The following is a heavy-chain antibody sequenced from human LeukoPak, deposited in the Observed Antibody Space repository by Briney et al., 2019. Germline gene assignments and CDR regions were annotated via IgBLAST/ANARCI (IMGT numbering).Heavy chain of an antibody. V-gene: IGHV1-2*02. CDR1: GYTFTGYY. CDR2: INPNSGGT. D-gene: IGHD2-2*01. J-gene: IGHJ4*02. Sequence: GASVKVSCKASGYTFTGYYMHWVRQAPGQGLEWMGWINPNSGGTNYAQKFQGRVTMTRDTSISTAYMELSRLRSDDTAVYYCARVEVLGSSTSCFILWGQGTLVTVSS. CDR3: ARVEVLGSSTSCFIL.